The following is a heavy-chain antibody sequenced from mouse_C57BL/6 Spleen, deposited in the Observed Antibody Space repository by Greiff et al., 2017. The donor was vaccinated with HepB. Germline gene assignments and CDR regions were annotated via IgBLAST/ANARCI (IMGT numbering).Heavy chain of an antibody. D-gene: IGHD2-5*01. CDR2: IDPSDSYT. CDR3: VTYYSNYRYFDV. CDR1: GYTFTSYW. V-gene: IGHV1-69*01. J-gene: IGHJ1*03. Sequence: QVQLKESGAELVMPGASVKLSCKASGYTFTSYWMHWVKQRPGQGLEWIGEIDPSDSYTNYNQKFKGKSTLTVDKSSSTAYMQLSSLTSEDSAVYYCVTYYSNYRYFDVWGTGTTVTVSS.